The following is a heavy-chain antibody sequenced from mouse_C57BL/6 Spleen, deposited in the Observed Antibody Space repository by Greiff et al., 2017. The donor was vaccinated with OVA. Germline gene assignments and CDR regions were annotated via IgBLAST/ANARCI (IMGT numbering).Heavy chain of an antibody. D-gene: IGHD1-1*01. CDR3: ARSFITTVVPFAY. V-gene: IGHV1-26*01. CDR1: GYTFTDYY. J-gene: IGHJ3*01. CDR2: INPNNGGT. Sequence: EVQLVESGPELVKPGASVKISCKASGYTFTDYYMNWVKQSHGKSLEWIGDINPNNGGTSYNQKFKGKATLTVDKSSSTAYMELRSLTSEDSAVYYCARSFITTVVPFAYWGQGTLVTVSA.